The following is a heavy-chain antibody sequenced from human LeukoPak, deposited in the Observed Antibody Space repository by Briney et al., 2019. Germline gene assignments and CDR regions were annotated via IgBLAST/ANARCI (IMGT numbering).Heavy chain of an antibody. J-gene: IGHJ4*02. V-gene: IGHV1-18*01. CDR2: ISGYNGNT. CDR3: ARFDILTAYEYFDY. D-gene: IGHD3-9*01. CDR1: GYTFTSYG. Sequence: GASVTVSFKASGYTFTSYGISWVRQAPGQGVEWMGWISGYNGNTNYAENFQGRVTMTTDTSTSTAYIELRSLRSDDTAVYYCARFDILTAYEYFDYWGQGTLATVSS.